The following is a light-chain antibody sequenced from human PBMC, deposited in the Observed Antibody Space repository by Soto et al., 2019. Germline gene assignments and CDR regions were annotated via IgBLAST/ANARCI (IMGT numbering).Light chain of an antibody. Sequence: DIQMTQSPSTLSASVGDRVIITCRASQSISNWLAWYQQKPGKAPNLLIYKASSLKSGVPSRFSGSGSGTEFTLTISSLQPDDFATYYCQQSYSTPRTFGQGTKVEIK. CDR3: QQSYSTPRT. J-gene: IGKJ1*01. CDR2: KAS. CDR1: QSISNW. V-gene: IGKV1-5*03.